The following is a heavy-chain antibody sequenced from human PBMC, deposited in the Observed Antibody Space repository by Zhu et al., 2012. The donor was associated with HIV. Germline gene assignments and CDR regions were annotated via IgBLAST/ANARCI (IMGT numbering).Heavy chain of an antibody. CDR1: GGSFSGYY. Sequence: QVQLQQWGAGLLKPSETLSLTCAVYGGSFSGYYWAWIRRPPGKGLEWIGEITHIGITEYTPSLTSRVTISVDPSKNQFSLKMRSVTAADTAVYYCSRRPVGTRWGXTYFHYYGLDVWGQGPRSSSP. V-gene: IGHV4-34*02. D-gene: IGHD7-27*01. CDR2: ITHIGIT. J-gene: IGHJ6*02. CDR3: SRRPVGTRWGXTYFHYYGLDV.